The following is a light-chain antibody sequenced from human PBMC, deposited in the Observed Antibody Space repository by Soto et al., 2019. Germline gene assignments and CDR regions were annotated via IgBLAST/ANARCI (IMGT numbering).Light chain of an antibody. V-gene: IGKV2-28*01. J-gene: IGKJ1*01. CDR1: QSLLHSNGNIY. Sequence: DIELTQSPLSLPVTPGEPASISCSSSQSLLHSNGNIYLDWYLQKPGQSPQLLIYLGSIRASGVPDRFSGSGSGTDFTLKITRVEAEDFWVYYCMQAIKAPRTFGLGTKVEIK. CDR2: LGS. CDR3: MQAIKAPRT.